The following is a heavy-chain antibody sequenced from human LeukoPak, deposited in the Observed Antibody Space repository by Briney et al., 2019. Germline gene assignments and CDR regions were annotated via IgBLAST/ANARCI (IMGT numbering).Heavy chain of an antibody. D-gene: IGHD3-10*01. V-gene: IGHV4-34*01. CDR2: INHSRST. Sequence: PSETLSLTCAVYGGSFSPYYWSWIRQSPDKGLEWIGEINHSRSTNYNPSLKSRVTISVDTSKNQFSLKLSSVTAADTAVYYCAREPPLVGVIMFGTDYWGQGTLVTVSS. CDR1: GGSFSPYY. CDR3: AREPPLVGVIMFGTDY. J-gene: IGHJ4*02.